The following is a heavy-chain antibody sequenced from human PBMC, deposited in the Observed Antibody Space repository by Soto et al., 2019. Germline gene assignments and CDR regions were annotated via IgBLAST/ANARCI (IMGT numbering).Heavy chain of an antibody. CDR1: GGTFSSYS. CDR2: IIPIFGTA. D-gene: IGHD3-22*01. Sequence: GASVKVSCKASGGTFSSYSISWVLEAPGQGLEWMGGIIPIFGTANYAQKFQGRVTITADESTSTAYMELSSLRSEDTAVYYCARVPRAWAYYYDSSGYRGNAFDIWGQGTMVTVS. CDR3: ARVPRAWAYYYDSSGYRGNAFDI. J-gene: IGHJ3*02. V-gene: IGHV1-69*13.